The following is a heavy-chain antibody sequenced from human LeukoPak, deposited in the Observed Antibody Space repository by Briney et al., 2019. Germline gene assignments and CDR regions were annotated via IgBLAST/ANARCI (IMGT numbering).Heavy chain of an antibody. J-gene: IGHJ4*02. CDR2: IYYSGST. Sequence: SETLSLTCTVSGVSISNYDWSWIRQPPGKGLEWIGYIYYSGSTNYNPSLKSRVTISVDTSKNQFSLKLSSVTAADTAVYYCARGRGGSSWAFDYWGQGTLVTVSS. CDR1: GVSISNYD. CDR3: ARGRGGSSWAFDY. D-gene: IGHD6-13*01. V-gene: IGHV4-59*01.